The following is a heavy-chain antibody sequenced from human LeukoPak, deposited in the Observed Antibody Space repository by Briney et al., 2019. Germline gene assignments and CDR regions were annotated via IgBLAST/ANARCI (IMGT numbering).Heavy chain of an antibody. V-gene: IGHV3-23*01. Sequence: GGSLRLSCTVSGITLSNYGMSWVRQAPGKGLEWVAGISDGGGSRNYADSVKGRFTISRDNPKNTLYLQMNSLRAEDTAVYFCAKRGVVIRAVIIVGFHKEAYYFDYWGQGALVTVSS. J-gene: IGHJ4*02. CDR1: GITLSNYG. CDR3: AKRGVVIRAVIIVGFHKEAYYFDY. CDR2: ISDGGGSR. D-gene: IGHD3-10*01.